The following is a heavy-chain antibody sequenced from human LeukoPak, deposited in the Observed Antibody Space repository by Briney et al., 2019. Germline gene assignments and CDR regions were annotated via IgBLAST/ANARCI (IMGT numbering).Heavy chain of an antibody. CDR3: ARDLGQYYDTSDNWFDP. V-gene: IGHV3-7*01. Sequence: GGSLRLSCTVSGFTVSSNSMSWVRQAPGKGLEWVANIKQDGSEKYYVDSVKGRFTISRDNAKNSLYLQMNSLRAEDTAVYYCARDLGQYYDTSDNWFDPWGQGTLVTVSS. D-gene: IGHD3-22*01. CDR2: IKQDGSEK. J-gene: IGHJ5*02. CDR1: GFTVSSNS.